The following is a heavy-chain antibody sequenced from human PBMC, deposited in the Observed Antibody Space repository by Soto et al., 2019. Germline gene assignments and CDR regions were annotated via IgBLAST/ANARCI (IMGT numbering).Heavy chain of an antibody. J-gene: IGHJ4*02. CDR1: GYTFNNYA. CDR2: INAGNGNT. V-gene: IGHV1-3*01. D-gene: IGHD1-26*01. CDR3: GRSLY. Sequence: ASVKVSCKASGYTFNNYAIHWVRQAPGQSLEWMGWINAGNGNTKYSPKFQGRVTITRDTSASTVYMDPVDTATYYCAHAYGGRSLYWGQGTLVTVSS.